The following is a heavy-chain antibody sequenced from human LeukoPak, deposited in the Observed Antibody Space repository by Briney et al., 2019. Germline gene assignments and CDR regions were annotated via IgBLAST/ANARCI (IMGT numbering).Heavy chain of an antibody. CDR2: IYTSGST. J-gene: IGHJ4*02. D-gene: IGHD6-6*01. CDR1: GGSINNGGYY. Sequence: PSQTLSLTCTVSGGSINNGGYYWSWIRQHPGKGLEWIGRIYTSGSTNYNPSLKSRVTISVDTSKNQFSLKLSSVTAADTAVYYCARDSYSSSSENWGQGTLVTVSS. V-gene: IGHV4-61*02. CDR3: ARDSYSSSSEN.